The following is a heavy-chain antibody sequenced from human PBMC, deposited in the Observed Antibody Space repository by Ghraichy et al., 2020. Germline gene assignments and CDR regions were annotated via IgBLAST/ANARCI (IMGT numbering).Heavy chain of an antibody. V-gene: IGHV3-48*02. CDR3: ARPFRGGYYDILTGSEGYFDY. CDR2: ISSSSSTI. Sequence: GGSLRLSCAASGFTFSSYSMNWVRQAPGKGLEWVSYISSSSSTIYYADSVKGRFTISRDNAKNSLYLQMNSLRDEDTAVYYCARPFRGGYYDILTGSEGYFDYWGQGTLVTVSS. J-gene: IGHJ4*02. CDR1: GFTFSSYS. D-gene: IGHD3-9*01.